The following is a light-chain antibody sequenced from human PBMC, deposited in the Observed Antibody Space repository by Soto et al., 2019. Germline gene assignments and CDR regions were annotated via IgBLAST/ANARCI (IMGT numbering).Light chain of an antibody. V-gene: IGKV3-15*01. CDR3: QQRSDWPS. CDR1: QSVSNN. Sequence: EIVMTQSPATVSVSPGERATLSCTASQSVSNNLAWYQQKPGQAPRLLIYGASTRATGIPARFSGNGSGTEFTLTISSLEPEDFAVYYCQQRSDWPSFGQGTRLEI. CDR2: GAS. J-gene: IGKJ5*01.